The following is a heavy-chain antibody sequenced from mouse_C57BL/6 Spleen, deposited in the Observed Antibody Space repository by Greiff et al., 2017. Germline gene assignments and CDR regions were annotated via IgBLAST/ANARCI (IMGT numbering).Heavy chain of an antibody. CDR3: VRSGAGTWFAY. CDR1: GYAFSSSW. Sequence: VKLQQSGPELVKPGASVKISCMASGYAFSSSWMNWVKQRPGTGLEWIGRIYPGDGDTNYNGKFKGKATLTADKSSSPAYMQLSSLTSEDSAVYFCVRSGAGTWFAYWGQGTLVTVSA. CDR2: IYPGDGDT. V-gene: IGHV1-82*01. J-gene: IGHJ3*01. D-gene: IGHD3-3*01.